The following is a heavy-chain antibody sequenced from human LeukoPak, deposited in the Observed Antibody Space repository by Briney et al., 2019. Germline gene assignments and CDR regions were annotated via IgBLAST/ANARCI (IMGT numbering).Heavy chain of an antibody. CDR1: GYTFASYG. J-gene: IGHJ4*02. D-gene: IGHD6-19*01. V-gene: IGHV1-2*02. CDR3: ASDAVAGTVSFDY. Sequence: GASVKVSCKASGYTFASYGISWVRQAPGQGLEWMGWINPNSGGTNYAQKFQGRVTMTRDTSISTAYMELSRLRSDDTAVYYCASDAVAGTVSFDYWGQGTLVTVSS. CDR2: INPNSGGT.